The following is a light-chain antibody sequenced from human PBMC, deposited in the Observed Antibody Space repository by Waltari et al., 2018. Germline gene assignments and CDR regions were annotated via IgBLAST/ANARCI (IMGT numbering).Light chain of an antibody. CDR1: QTISHF. Sequence: DIQMTQSPSSLSASIGDRVTITCRASQTISHFLNWYQQKPGKAPNLLVYLASNLQSGVPSKFSGRGSGTDFTLTISSLQPDDFATYFCHQTYNSPFTFGPGTKVDVK. CDR3: HQTYNSPFT. V-gene: IGKV1-39*01. J-gene: IGKJ3*01. CDR2: LAS.